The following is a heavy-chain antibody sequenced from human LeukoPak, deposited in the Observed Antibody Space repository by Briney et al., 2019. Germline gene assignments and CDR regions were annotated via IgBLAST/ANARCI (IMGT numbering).Heavy chain of an antibody. Sequence: ASVKVSCKASGYTFTSYGITWVRQAPGQGLEWMGWISAYNGNTNYPRKLQGRVTMTTDTSTSTAYMELRSLRSDDTAVYYCARDGYQPLDVTYFQHWGQGTLVTVSS. CDR3: ARDGYQPLDVTYFQH. D-gene: IGHD2-2*01. J-gene: IGHJ1*01. CDR2: ISAYNGNT. V-gene: IGHV1-18*01. CDR1: GYTFTSYG.